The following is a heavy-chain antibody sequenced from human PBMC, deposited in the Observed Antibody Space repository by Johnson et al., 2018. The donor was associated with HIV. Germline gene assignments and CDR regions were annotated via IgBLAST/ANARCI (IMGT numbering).Heavy chain of an antibody. J-gene: IGHJ3*02. CDR2: ISGSGGST. D-gene: IGHD3-22*01. CDR1: GFTFSSYA. Sequence: VQLVESGGGLVQPGGSLRLSCAASGFTFSSYAMSWVRQAPGKGLEWVSAISGSGGSTYYADSVKGRFTISRDNSKNTLYLQMNSLRAEDTAVYYCARDRYYDSSGSHAFDIWGQGTMVTVSS. V-gene: IGHV3-23*04. CDR3: ARDRYYDSSGSHAFDI.